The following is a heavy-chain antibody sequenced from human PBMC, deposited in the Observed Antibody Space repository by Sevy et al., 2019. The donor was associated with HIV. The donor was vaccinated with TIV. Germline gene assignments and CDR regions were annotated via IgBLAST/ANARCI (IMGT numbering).Heavy chain of an antibody. J-gene: IGHJ2*01. V-gene: IGHV3-23*01. CDR3: AKFGDYYDSGSYYGYFDF. CDR2: ISGGDDST. D-gene: IGHD3-22*01. CDR1: GFIFSDYA. Sequence: GGSLRLSCAASGFIFSDYAMSWVRQAPGKGLEWVSSISGGDDSTYYADSVKGRFTVSRDNSKNTLYLQMNTLRAEDTALYSCAKFGDYYDSGSYYGYFDFWGRGTLVTVSS.